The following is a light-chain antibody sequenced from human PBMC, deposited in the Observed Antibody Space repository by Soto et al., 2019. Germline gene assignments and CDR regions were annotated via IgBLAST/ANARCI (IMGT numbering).Light chain of an antibody. CDR2: WTS. Sequence: DIVMTQSPDSLAVSLGERATIHCKSSQNILYSPNNKNALVWYQQKPGQPPKLLISWTSTRESGVPDRFSGSGSGTDFSLTISSLQAEDVAVYYCQQFYTTPTFGGGTKVEIK. CDR1: QNILYSPNNKNA. J-gene: IGKJ4*01. V-gene: IGKV4-1*01. CDR3: QQFYTTPT.